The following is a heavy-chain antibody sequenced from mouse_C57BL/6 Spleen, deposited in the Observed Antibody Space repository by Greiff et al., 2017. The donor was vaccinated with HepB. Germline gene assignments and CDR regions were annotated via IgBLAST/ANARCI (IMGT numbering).Heavy chain of an antibody. V-gene: IGHV1-69*01. J-gene: IGHJ2*01. CDR1: GYTFTSYR. Sequence: VQLQQPGAELVMPGASVKLSCKASGYTFTSYRMHWVKQRPGQGLEWIGEIDPSDSYTNYNQKFKGKSTLTVDKSSSTAYMQLSSLTSEDSAVYYCARLYYGYAYYFDYWGQGTTLTVSS. D-gene: IGHD2-2*01. CDR3: ARLYYGYAYYFDY. CDR2: IDPSDSYT.